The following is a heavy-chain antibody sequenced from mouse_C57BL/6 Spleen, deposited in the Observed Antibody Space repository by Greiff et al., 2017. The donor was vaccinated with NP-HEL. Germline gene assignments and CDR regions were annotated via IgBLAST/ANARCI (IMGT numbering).Heavy chain of an antibody. V-gene: IGHV5-17*01. D-gene: IGHD1-1*01. CDR3: AYGSSSAWFAY. Sequence: EVNVAESGGGLVKPGGSLKLSCAASGFTFSDYGMHWVRQVPEQGLEWVAYISSGSSTIYYADTVKGQFTITRDNAKNTLFLQMTSLRSEDTAMYYCAYGSSSAWFAYWGQGTLVTVSA. CDR1: GFTFSDYG. CDR2: ISSGSSTI. J-gene: IGHJ3*01.